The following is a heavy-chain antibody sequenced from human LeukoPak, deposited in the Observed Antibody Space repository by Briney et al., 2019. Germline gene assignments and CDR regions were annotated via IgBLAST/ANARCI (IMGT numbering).Heavy chain of an antibody. J-gene: IGHJ4*02. V-gene: IGHV4-30-4*01. CDR1: GGSISSGDYY. CDR3: ARAKRWLPFDY. CDR2: IYYSGST. D-gene: IGHD5-24*01. Sequence: SETLSLTCTVSGGSISSGDYYWSWIRQPPGKGLEWIGYIYYSGSTYYNPSLKSRVTISVDTSKNQFSLKLDSVTAADTAVYYCARAKRWLPFDYWGQGTLVTVSS.